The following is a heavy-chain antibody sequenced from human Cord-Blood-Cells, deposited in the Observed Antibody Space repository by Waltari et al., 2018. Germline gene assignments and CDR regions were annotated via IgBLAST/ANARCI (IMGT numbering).Heavy chain of an antibody. CDR1: GFTFSSYG. D-gene: IGHD1-26*01. Sequence: QVQLVESGGGVVQPGRSLRLSCAASGFTFSSYGMHWVRQAPGKGLEWVAVKSYDGSNKYDADSVKGRFTISRDNSKNTLYLQMNSLRAEDTAVYYCAKDGWELLFDYWGQGTLVTVSS. CDR2: KSYDGSNK. CDR3: AKDGWELLFDY. J-gene: IGHJ4*02. V-gene: IGHV3-30*18.